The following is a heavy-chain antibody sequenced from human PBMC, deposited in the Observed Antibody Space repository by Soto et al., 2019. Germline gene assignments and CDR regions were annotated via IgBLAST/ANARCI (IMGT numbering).Heavy chain of an antibody. J-gene: IGHJ3*02. D-gene: IGHD3-9*01. CDR3: ARKVTYYDILSGKDAFDI. Sequence: EVQLLESGGGLVQPGGSLRLSCAASGFTFSSYAMSWVRQAPGKGLEWVSAISGSGGSTYYADSVKRRFTISRDNSKNTLYLKMNGLRTEYTAVYYCARKVTYYDILSGKDAFDIWGQGTMVTVSS. CDR2: ISGSGGST. CDR1: GFTFSSYA. V-gene: IGHV3-23*01.